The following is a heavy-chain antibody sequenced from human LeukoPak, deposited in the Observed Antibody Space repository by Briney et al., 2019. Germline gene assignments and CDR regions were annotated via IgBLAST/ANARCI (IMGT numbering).Heavy chain of an antibody. CDR1: GFTFSSYW. CDR3: ARDSPYSSYWHRLQRGNDAFDM. Sequence: GGSLRLSCAASGFTFSSYWMSWVRQAPGKGLEWVANIKHDGSEKYYVDSVKGRFTISRDNAKNSLYLQMNSLRAEDTAVYYCARDSPYSSYWHRLQRGNDAFDMWGQGTMVTVSS. D-gene: IGHD6-19*01. CDR2: IKHDGSEK. V-gene: IGHV3-7*01. J-gene: IGHJ3*02.